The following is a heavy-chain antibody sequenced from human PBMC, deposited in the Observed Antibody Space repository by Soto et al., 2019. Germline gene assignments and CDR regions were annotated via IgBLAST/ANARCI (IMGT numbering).Heavy chain of an antibody. CDR1: GFTFSTYW. D-gene: IGHD3-16*01. Sequence: EVQLVESGGGLVQPGGSLRLSCAASGFTFSTYWMPWVRQPPGKGLEWVANMDQDGSETYYVDSVRGRFTVYRDNAKNSLYLHMNSLRVEDKAVYYCVCGGNFFIYWGQGNLVTVAP. CDR3: VCGGNFFIY. V-gene: IGHV3-7*01. J-gene: IGHJ4*02. CDR2: MDQDGSET.